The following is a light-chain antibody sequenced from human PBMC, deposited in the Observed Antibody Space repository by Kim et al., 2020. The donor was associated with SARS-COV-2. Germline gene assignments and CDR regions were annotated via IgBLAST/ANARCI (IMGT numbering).Light chain of an antibody. CDR2: GAF. V-gene: IGKV3-15*01. J-gene: IGKJ1*01. Sequence: EILMTQSPATLSVSPGERATLSCRASQSISSNLAWYQQKRGQAPRLLIYGAFTRATGIPARFSGSGSGTEFTLTISSLQSEDFAVYYCQQYHNWWTFGQGTKVDIK. CDR3: QQYHNWWT. CDR1: QSISSN.